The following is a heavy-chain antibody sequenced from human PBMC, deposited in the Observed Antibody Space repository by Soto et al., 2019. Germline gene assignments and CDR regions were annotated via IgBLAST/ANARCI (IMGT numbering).Heavy chain of an antibody. Sequence: SETLSLTCTVSGGSISSYYWSWIRQPPGKGLEWIGYIYYSGSTNYNPSLKSRVTISVDTSKNQFSLKLSSVTAADTAVYYCARKMVGNYGMDVWGQGTTVTVS. CDR1: GGSISSYY. CDR3: ARKMVGNYGMDV. J-gene: IGHJ6*02. D-gene: IGHD2-15*01. CDR2: IYYSGST. V-gene: IGHV4-59*01.